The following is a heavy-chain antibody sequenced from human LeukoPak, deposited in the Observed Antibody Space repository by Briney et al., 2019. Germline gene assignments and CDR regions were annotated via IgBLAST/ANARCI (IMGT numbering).Heavy chain of an antibody. CDR3: ARDRALGLDPRYYYMDV. J-gene: IGHJ6*03. D-gene: IGHD3/OR15-3a*01. CDR2: IYHSGST. CDR1: GGSISSGGYY. V-gene: IGHV4-30-2*01. Sequence: PSETLSLTCTVSGGSISSGGYYWSWIRQPPGKGLEWIGYIYHSGSTYYNPSLKSRVTISVDTSKNQFSLKLSSVTAADTAVYYCARDRALGLDPRYYYMDVWGKGTTVTVSS.